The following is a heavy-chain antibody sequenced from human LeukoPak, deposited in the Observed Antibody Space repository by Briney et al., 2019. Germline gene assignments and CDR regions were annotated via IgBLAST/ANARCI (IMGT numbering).Heavy chain of an antibody. J-gene: IGHJ4*02. CDR2: IYSGGST. Sequence: PGGSLRLSCAASGFILSSNYMSWVRQAPGKGLEWVSIIYSGGSTYYADSVKGRFTTSRDISKNTLHLQMNSLRAEDTAVYYCARLGYYDALTDILDDFWGQGTLVTVSS. CDR3: ARLGYYDALTDILDDF. V-gene: IGHV3-53*01. CDR1: GFILSSNY. D-gene: IGHD3-9*01.